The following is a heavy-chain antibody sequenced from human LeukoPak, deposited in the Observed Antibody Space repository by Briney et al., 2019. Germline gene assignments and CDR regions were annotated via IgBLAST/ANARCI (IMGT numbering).Heavy chain of an antibody. CDR2: ISGSGGST. V-gene: IGHV3-23*01. CDR1: GFTFSSYA. D-gene: IGHD3-10*01. J-gene: IGHJ4*02. CDR3: AKGVYVSASYYSYYIDY. Sequence: GGSLRLSCAASGFTFSSYAMSWVRQAPGKGLEWVSAISGSGGSTYYADSVKGRFTISRDNSKNTLYLQMNSLRAEDTAVYYCAKGVYVSASYYSYYIDYWGQGNLVTVSS.